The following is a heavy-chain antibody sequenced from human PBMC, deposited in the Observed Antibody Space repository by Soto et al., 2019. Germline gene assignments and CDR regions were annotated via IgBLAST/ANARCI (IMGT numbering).Heavy chain of an antibody. D-gene: IGHD3-16*01. J-gene: IGHJ4*02. Sequence: GESLKISCKASGYSFTSHWIAWVRQRPGKGLEWMGIVYPGDSDTRYRPSFQGQVTISADKSISTAYLQWNSLKASDTGIYYCIISNTLYSGFESWGQGTLVTVSS. V-gene: IGHV5-51*01. CDR1: GYSFTSHW. CDR2: VYPGDSDT. CDR3: IISNTLYSGFES.